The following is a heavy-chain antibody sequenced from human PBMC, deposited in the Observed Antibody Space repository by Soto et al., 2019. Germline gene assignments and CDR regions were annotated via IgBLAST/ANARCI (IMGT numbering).Heavy chain of an antibody. CDR1: GGTFSSYA. J-gene: IGHJ4*02. CDR3: ARGPDPSKQWLAIDPFDC. CDR2: IIPIFGTA. D-gene: IGHD6-19*01. V-gene: IGHV1-69*01. Sequence: QVQLVQSGAEVKKPGSSVKVSCKASGGTFSSYAISWVRQAPGQGLEWMGGIIPIFGTANYAQKFQGRVTITADDPTRTAYMELSSLSSEDTAVYYCARGPDPSKQWLAIDPFDCWGQGTLVTVSS.